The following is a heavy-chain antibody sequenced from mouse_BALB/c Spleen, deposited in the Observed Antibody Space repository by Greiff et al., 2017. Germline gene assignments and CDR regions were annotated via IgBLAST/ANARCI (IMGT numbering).Heavy chain of an antibody. J-gene: IGHJ4*01. CDR2: ISSGSSTI. Sequence: DVQLVESGGGLVQPGGSRKLSCAASGFTFSSFGMHWVRQAPEKGLEWVAYISSGSSTIYYADTVKGRFTISRDNPKNTLFLQMTSLRSEDTAMYYCAREGDAMDYWGQGTSVTVSS. CDR1: GFTFSSFG. V-gene: IGHV5-17*02. CDR3: AREGDAMDY.